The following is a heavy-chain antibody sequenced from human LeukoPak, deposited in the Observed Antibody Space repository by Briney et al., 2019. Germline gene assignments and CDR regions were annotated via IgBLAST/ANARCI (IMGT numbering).Heavy chain of an antibody. CDR1: GGSISSGDYY. J-gene: IGHJ4*02. CDR2: IYYSGST. D-gene: IGHD6-6*01. V-gene: IGHV4-30-4*01. CDR3: ARGTWSSSIDY. Sequence: SETLSLTCTVCGGSISSGDYYWSWIRQPPGKGLEWIGYIYYSGSTYYNPSLKSRLTISGDTSKNQFSLRLSSVTAADTAVYYCARGTWSSSIDYWGQGTLVIVSS.